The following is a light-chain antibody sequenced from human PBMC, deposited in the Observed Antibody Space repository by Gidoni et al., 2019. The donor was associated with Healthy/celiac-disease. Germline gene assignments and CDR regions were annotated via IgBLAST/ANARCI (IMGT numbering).Light chain of an antibody. CDR2: GAS. CDR1: QSVSSN. CDR3: QQYNNWPPPT. J-gene: IGKJ1*01. V-gene: IGKV3-15*01. Sequence: EIVITQSPATLSVSPGERATLSCRASQSVSSNLAWYQQKPGQAPRLLIYGASTRATGIPARFSGSGSGTEFTLTISSLQSEDFAVYYCQQYNNWPPPTFGQXTKVEIK.